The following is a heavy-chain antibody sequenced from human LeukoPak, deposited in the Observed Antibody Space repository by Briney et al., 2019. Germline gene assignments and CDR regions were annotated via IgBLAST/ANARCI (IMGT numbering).Heavy chain of an antibody. J-gene: IGHJ4*02. Sequence: GGSLRLSCAASGFTFSDYYMSWIRQAPGKGLEWVSYISSSGSTIYYADSVKGRFTISRDNAKNSLYLQMNSLRAEDTAVYYCAREQFPWYSSSWSPVLVPGDFDCWGQGTLVTVSS. V-gene: IGHV3-11*04. D-gene: IGHD6-13*01. CDR1: GFTFSDYY. CDR2: ISSSGSTI. CDR3: AREQFPWYSSSWSPVLVPGDFDC.